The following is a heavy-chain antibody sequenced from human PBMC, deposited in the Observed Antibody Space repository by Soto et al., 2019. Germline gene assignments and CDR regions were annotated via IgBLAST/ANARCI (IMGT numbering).Heavy chain of an antibody. J-gene: IGHJ5*02. Sequence: GGSLSLSCAASGFTFSSYSMNWVRQAPGKGLEWVSYISSSSSTIYYADSVKGRFTISRDNAKNSLYLQMNSLRAEDTAVYYCAREYCSSTSCLNWFDPWGQGTLVTVSS. CDR2: ISSSSSTI. V-gene: IGHV3-48*01. D-gene: IGHD2-2*01. CDR3: AREYCSSTSCLNWFDP. CDR1: GFTFSSYS.